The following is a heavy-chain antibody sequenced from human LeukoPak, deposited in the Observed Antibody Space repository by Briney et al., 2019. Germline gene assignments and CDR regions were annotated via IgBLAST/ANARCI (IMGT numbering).Heavy chain of an antibody. CDR1: GDSISSSHW. Sequence: SGTLSLTCAVSGDSISSSHWWTWVRQPPGKGLEWIGEIYHRGTTNYNLSLKSRVTISVDRSKNQFSLRLTSVTAADTAVYYCARLSGSYYYYMDVWGKGTTVTVSS. V-gene: IGHV4-4*02. CDR2: IYHRGTT. CDR3: ARLSGSYYYYMDV. J-gene: IGHJ6*03. D-gene: IGHD1-26*01.